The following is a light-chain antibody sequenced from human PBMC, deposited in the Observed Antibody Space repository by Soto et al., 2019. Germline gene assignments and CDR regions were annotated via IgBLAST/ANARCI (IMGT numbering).Light chain of an antibody. Sequence: QPVLTQSPSASASLGASVKLTCTLSSGHSSFPIAWHQQQPEKGPRYLMNLNSDGSHARGDGIPDRFSGSSSGAERYLPISSLQSEDEADYFCQTWGTGPIFGGGTKLTVL. CDR1: SGHSSFP. J-gene: IGLJ2*01. CDR2: LNSDGSH. V-gene: IGLV4-69*01. CDR3: QTWGTGPI.